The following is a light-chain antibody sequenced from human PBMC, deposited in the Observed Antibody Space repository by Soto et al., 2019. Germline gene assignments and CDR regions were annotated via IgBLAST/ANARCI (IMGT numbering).Light chain of an antibody. CDR2: DTD. J-gene: IGLJ2*01. CDR1: SSNIGSSY. V-gene: IGLV1-51*01. Sequence: QSVLTQPPSVSAAPGQKVTISCSGSSSNIGSSYVSWYQLLPGTAPKLLIYDTDKRPSGIPDRFSGSKSDTSATLGITGLQTGDEADYYCGAWDGSLASGVLFGGGTKLTVL. CDR3: GAWDGSLASGVL.